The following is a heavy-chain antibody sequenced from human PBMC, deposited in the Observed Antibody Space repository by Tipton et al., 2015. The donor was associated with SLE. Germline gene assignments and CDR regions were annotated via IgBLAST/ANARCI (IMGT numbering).Heavy chain of an antibody. CDR1: GFTFSSYG. CDR2: ISGSGGST. V-gene: IGHV3-23*01. D-gene: IGHD3/OR15-3a*01. Sequence: SLRLSCAASGFTFSSYGMSWVRQAPGKGLEWVSAISGSGGSTYYADSVKGRFTISRDNSKNTLYLQMNSLRAEDTAVYYCAGYDFWTGWGFDYWGQGTRVTVSS. J-gene: IGHJ4*02. CDR3: AGYDFWTGWGFDY.